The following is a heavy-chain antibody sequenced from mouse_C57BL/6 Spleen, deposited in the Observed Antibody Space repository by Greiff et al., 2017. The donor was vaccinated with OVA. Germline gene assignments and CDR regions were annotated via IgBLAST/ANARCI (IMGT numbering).Heavy chain of an antibody. Sequence: QVQLKESGAELVKPGASVKISCKASGYAFSSYWMNWVKQRPGKGLEWIGQIYPGDGDTNYNGKFKGKATLTADKSSSTAYMQLSSLTSEDSAVYFCARKGLQAWFAYWGQGTLVTVSA. CDR3: ARKGLQAWFAY. D-gene: IGHD2-4*01. J-gene: IGHJ3*01. V-gene: IGHV1-80*01. CDR2: IYPGDGDT. CDR1: GYAFSSYW.